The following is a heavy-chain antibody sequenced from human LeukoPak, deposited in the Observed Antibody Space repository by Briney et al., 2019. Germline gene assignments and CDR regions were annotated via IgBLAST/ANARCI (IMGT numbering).Heavy chain of an antibody. CDR2: IIPIFGTA. CDR3: ARGVVVPAAMSQYYYYGMDV. V-gene: IGHV1-69*13. J-gene: IGHJ6*02. D-gene: IGHD2-2*01. CDR1: GGTFSSYA. Sequence: SVKVSCKASGGTFSSYAISWVRQAPGQGLEWMGGIIPIFGTANYAQKFQGRVTITADESTSTAYMELGSLRSEDTAVYYCARGVVVPAAMSQYYYYGMDVWGQGTTVTVSS.